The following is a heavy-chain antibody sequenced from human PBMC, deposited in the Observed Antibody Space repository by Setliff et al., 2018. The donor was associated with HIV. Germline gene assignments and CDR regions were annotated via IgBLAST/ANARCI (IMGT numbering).Heavy chain of an antibody. CDR1: GFSISSGYY. CDR3: ARWGDGYNSYDS. Sequence: SETLSLTCTVSGFSISSGYYWAWIRQPPGKGLEWMGSINYSGRTYFNPSLRSPVTISVDTSKNQFSLKLTSVTAADTAVYYCARWGDGYNSYDSWGQGTLVTVSS. D-gene: IGHD5-12*01. V-gene: IGHV4-38-2*02. J-gene: IGHJ4*02. CDR2: INYSGRT.